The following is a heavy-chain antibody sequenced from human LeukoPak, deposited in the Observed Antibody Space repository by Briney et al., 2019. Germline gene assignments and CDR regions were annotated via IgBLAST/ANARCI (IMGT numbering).Heavy chain of an antibody. J-gene: IGHJ3*02. V-gene: IGHV3-23*01. Sequence: GGSLRLSCAASGFTFSNYSMNWVRQAPGKGLEWVSAISGSGGSTYYADSVKGRFTISRDNSKNTLYLQMNSLRAEDTAVYYCAKRSLLWFGELFEGDAFDIWGQGTMVTVSS. CDR2: ISGSGGST. CDR3: AKRSLLWFGELFEGDAFDI. D-gene: IGHD3-10*01. CDR1: GFTFSNYS.